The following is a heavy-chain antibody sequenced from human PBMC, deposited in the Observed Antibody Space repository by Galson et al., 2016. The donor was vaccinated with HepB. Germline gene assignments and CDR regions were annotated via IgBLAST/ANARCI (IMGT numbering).Heavy chain of an antibody. CDR3: VRDLDY. Sequence: SLRLSCAASAFTFSTYWMSWVRQAPGKGLEWVANINQDGSEKSSVDSVKGRFTISRDNAKNSLYLHMNSLRAEDTALYYCVRDLDYWGQGTLVTVSS. V-gene: IGHV3-7*01. J-gene: IGHJ4*02. CDR1: AFTFSTYW. CDR2: INQDGSEK.